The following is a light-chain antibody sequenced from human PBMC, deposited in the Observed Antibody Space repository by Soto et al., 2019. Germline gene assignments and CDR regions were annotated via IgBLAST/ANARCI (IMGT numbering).Light chain of an antibody. V-gene: IGKV3-15*01. CDR1: QSVSSY. Sequence: ETELTQSPATLSLSPGERATLSCSASQSVSSYLAWFQQKPGQAPRLLIYDASTRATGIPVRFSGSGSGTEITLTISSLQSEDFGVYYCQQNKDWPGTFGQGTKVDIK. CDR2: DAS. J-gene: IGKJ1*01. CDR3: QQNKDWPGT.